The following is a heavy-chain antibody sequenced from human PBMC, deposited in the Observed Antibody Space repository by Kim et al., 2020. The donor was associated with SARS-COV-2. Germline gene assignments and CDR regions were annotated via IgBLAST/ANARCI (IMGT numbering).Heavy chain of an antibody. V-gene: IGHV4-4*02. D-gene: IGHD1-26*01. Sequence: NYNPSLKSRVTISVDKSKNQFSLKLSSVTAADTAVYYCARDEIVGASLDYWGQGTLVTVSS. CDR3: ARDEIVGASLDY. J-gene: IGHJ4*02.